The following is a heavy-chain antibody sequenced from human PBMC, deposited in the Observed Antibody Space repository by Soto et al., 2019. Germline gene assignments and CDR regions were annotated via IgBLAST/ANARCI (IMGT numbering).Heavy chain of an antibody. D-gene: IGHD3-22*01. V-gene: IGHV1-18*01. Sequence: GASVKVSCKASGYTFTSYGISCVRQAPGQVLEWMGWISAYNGNTNYAQKLQGGVTMTTDTSTSTAYMELRSLRSDDTAVYYCARPGGPYYYDSSGYYSLVYWGQGTLVTVSS. J-gene: IGHJ4*02. CDR2: ISAYNGNT. CDR3: ARPGGPYYYDSSGYYSLVY. CDR1: GYTFTSYG.